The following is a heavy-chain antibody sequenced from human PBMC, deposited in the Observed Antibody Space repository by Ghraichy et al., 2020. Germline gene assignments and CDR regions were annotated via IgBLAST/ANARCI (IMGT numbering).Heavy chain of an antibody. V-gene: IGHV3-15*01. J-gene: IGHJ4*02. Sequence: GESLNISCAASGFIFSKALMNWVRQAPGKGLEWIGRIKSKTDGGATEYAAPLKDRFTISRDDSENTLYLQMNSLKTEDTAVYFCTTGMTSGQNFWGQGTLVTVSS. D-gene: IGHD1-14*01. CDR3: TTGMTSGQNF. CDR1: GFIFSKAL. CDR2: IKSKTDGGAT.